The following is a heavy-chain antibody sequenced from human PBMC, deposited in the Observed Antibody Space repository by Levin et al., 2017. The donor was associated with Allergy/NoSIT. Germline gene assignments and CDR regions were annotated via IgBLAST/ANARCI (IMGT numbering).Heavy chain of an antibody. V-gene: IGHV1-8*01. CDR3: ARDLAPGSGRTNWFDP. J-gene: IGHJ5*02. CDR1: GYTFTSYD. D-gene: IGHD3-10*01. Sequence: GESLKISCKASGYTFTSYDINWVRQATGQGLEWMGWMNPNSGNTGYAQKFQGRVTMTRNTSISTAYMELSSLRSEDTAVYYCARDLAPGSGRTNWFDPWGQGTLVTVS. CDR2: MNPNSGNT.